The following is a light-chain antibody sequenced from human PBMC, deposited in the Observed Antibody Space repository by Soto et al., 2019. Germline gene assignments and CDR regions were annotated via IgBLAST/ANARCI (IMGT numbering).Light chain of an antibody. CDR2: GAS. Sequence: MTQSPATLSVSPGERATLSCRASQSVSSNLAWYQQKPGQAPRLLIYGASTRATGIPARFSGSGSGTDFTLTISRLEPEDFAVFFCQQYGTSEIIFGQGTRLEI. CDR3: QQYGTSEII. J-gene: IGKJ5*01. V-gene: IGKV3-15*01. CDR1: QSVSSN.